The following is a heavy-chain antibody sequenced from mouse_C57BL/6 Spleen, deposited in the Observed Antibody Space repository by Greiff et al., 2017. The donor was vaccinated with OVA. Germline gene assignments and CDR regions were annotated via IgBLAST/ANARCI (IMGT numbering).Heavy chain of an antibody. CDR1: GYTFTSYW. V-gene: IGHV1-64*01. CDR3: ARSGDYDRDY. D-gene: IGHD2-4*01. CDR2: IHPNSGST. J-gene: IGHJ2*01. Sequence: QVHVKQPGAELVKPGASVKLSCKASGYTFTSYWMHWVKQRPGQGLEWIGMIHPNSGSTNYNEKFKSKATLTVDKSSSTAYMQLSSLTSEDSAVYYCARSGDYDRDYWGQGTTLTVSS.